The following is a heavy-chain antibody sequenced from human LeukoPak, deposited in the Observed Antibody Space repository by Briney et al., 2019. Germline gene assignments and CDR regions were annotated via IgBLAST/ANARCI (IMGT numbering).Heavy chain of an antibody. CDR3: ARSVQLRYCTNGVCYKDY. J-gene: IGHJ4*02. D-gene: IGHD2-8*01. CDR1: GYTFTGYY. CDR2: INPNSGGT. V-gene: IGHV1-2*02. Sequence: GASVKVSCKASGYTFTGYYMHWVRQAPGQGLEWMGWINPNSGGTNYAQKFQGRVTMTRDTSISTAYMELSRLRSDDTAVYYCARSVQLRYCTNGVCYKDYWGQGTLVTVSS.